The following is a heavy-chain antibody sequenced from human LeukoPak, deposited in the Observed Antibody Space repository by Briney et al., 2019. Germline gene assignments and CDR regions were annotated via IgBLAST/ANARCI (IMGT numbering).Heavy chain of an antibody. CDR3: ARVGHNDYFDY. J-gene: IGHJ4*02. CDR1: GFTFSSYS. D-gene: IGHD1-14*01. CDR2: ISSSSSYI. V-gene: IGHV3-21*01. Sequence: PGGSLRLSCAPSGFTFSSYSMNWVRQAPRKGLEWVSSISSSSSYIYYADSVKGRFTISRDNAKSSLYLQMNSLRAEDTAVYYCARVGHNDYFDYWGEGALVTVSS.